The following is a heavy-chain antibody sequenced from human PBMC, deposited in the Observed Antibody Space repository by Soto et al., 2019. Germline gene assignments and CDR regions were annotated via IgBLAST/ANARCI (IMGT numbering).Heavy chain of an antibody. CDR3: ARARIDY. V-gene: IGHV3-7*03. Sequence: EVQLVESGGGLVQPGGSLRLSCAVSGFIFSDYWMTWVRQAPGKGLEWVANINPEGSEKYYVDSVKGRFTISRDNAKNSLCLQMISLRAEDTALYYCARARIDYWGRGTLITVSS. CDR2: INPEGSEK. J-gene: IGHJ4*02. CDR1: GFIFSDYW.